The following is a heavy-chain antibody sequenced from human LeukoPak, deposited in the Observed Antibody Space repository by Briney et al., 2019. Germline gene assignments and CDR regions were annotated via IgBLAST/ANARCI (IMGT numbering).Heavy chain of an antibody. CDR1: GFTFSSYE. J-gene: IGHJ4*02. Sequence: GGSLRLSCAASGFTFSSYEMNWVRHAPGKGLEWVSYISSSGSTIYYADSVKGRFTISRDNAKNSLYLQMNSLRAEDTAVYYCASLGSSTVTLDYWGQGTLVTVSS. D-gene: IGHD4-17*01. CDR2: ISSSGSTI. CDR3: ASLGSSTVTLDY. V-gene: IGHV3-48*03.